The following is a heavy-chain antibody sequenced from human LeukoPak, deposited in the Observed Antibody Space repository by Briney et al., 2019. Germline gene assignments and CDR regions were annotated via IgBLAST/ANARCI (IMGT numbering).Heavy chain of an antibody. Sequence: ASVKVSCKASGHTFTSYGISWVRQAPGQGLEWMGWISAYNGNTNYAQKLQGRVTMTTDTSTSTAYMELRSLRSDDTAVYYCAREIDTAMPNDAFDIWGQGTMVTVSS. CDR1: GHTFTSYG. V-gene: IGHV1-18*01. D-gene: IGHD5-18*01. J-gene: IGHJ3*02. CDR2: ISAYNGNT. CDR3: AREIDTAMPNDAFDI.